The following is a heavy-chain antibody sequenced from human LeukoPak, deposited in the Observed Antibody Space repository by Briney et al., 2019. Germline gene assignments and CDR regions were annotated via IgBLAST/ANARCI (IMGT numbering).Heavy chain of an antibody. D-gene: IGHD2-15*01. CDR2: TSSSSTYI. CDR3: ARAREYCSGRTCYHYYGMDV. J-gene: IGHJ6*02. Sequence: PVQPLDSPSVTSSSSTYINYADSVKGRFTISRDNANNSLYLRMNSLRAEDTAVYYCARAREYCSGRTCYHYYGMDVWGQGTTVTVSS. V-gene: IGHV3-21*05.